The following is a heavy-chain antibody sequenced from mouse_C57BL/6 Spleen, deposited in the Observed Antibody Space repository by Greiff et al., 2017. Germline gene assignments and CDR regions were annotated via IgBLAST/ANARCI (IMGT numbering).Heavy chain of an antibody. CDR2: IDPANGNT. V-gene: IGHV14-3*01. CDR1: GFTFKNTY. CDR3: ARGYYYSRSYGEMED. J-gene: IGHJ1*03. D-gene: IGHD1-1*01. Sequence: VQLQQSVAELVRPGASVKLSCTASGFTFKNTYMHWVKQRPEQGLEWIGRIDPANGNTNYAPKFQGKATLTADTSSNTAYLQLSSLTSEDSAVYYCARGYYYSRSYGEMEDWGKGTTVTVSS.